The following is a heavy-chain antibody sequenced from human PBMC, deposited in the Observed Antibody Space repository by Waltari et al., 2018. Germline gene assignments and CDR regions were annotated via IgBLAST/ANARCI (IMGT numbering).Heavy chain of an antibody. D-gene: IGHD5-18*01. Sequence: QVQLVQSGAEVKKPGASVKVSCKASGYTFTGYYMHWVRQAPGQGLEWMGWMNPNSGNTGYAQKFQGRVTMTRNTSISTAYMELSSLRSEDTAVYYCARGGGNSYGLVWSDPWGQGTLVTVSS. J-gene: IGHJ5*02. CDR3: ARGGGNSYGLVWSDP. CDR1: GYTFTGYY. V-gene: IGHV1-8*02. CDR2: MNPNSGNT.